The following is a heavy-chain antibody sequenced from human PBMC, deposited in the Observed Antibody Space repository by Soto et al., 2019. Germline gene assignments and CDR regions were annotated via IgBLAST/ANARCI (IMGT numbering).Heavy chain of an antibody. J-gene: IGHJ4*02. D-gene: IGHD5-18*01. Sequence: QVQLVESGGGVVQPGRSLRLSCAASGFTFSSYGMHWVRQAPGKGLEWVAVISYDGSNKYYADSVKGRFTISRDNSQNTLYLQMNSLRAEDTAVYYCAKEDTADYYFDYWGQGTLVTVSS. CDR2: ISYDGSNK. CDR3: AKEDTADYYFDY. V-gene: IGHV3-30*18. CDR1: GFTFSSYG.